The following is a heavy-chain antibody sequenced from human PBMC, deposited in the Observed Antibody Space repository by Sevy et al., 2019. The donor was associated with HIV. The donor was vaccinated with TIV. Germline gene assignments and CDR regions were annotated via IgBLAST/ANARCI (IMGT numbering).Heavy chain of an antibody. CDR3: VEEERTVVTTH. CDR1: GFIFSNYA. Sequence: GGSLRLSCAASGFIFSNYALSWVRQRPGKGLEWVSAISAFGDTTYYADSVKGRFTISRDNSKSTLFLQMSDLRGDDTATYCCVEEERTVVTTHWGQGALVTVSS. V-gene: IGHV3-23*01. J-gene: IGHJ4*02. CDR2: ISAFGDTT. D-gene: IGHD3-22*01.